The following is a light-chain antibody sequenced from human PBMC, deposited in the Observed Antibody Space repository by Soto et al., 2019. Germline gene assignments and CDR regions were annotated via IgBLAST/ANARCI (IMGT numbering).Light chain of an antibody. CDR1: QSVSSSY. J-gene: IGKJ1*01. V-gene: IGKV3-20*01. CDR2: GTS. Sequence: EIVLTQSPGTLSLSPGDRATLFCRASQSVSSSYLAWYQQKPGQAPMLLIFGTSSRATGIPDRFSGSGSGTDFTLTISRLEPEDFAVYYCQQYGSSPRTFGQGTKVEVK. CDR3: QQYGSSPRT.